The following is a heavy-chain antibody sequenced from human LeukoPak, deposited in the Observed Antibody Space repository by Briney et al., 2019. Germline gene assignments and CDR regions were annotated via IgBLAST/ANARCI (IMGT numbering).Heavy chain of an antibody. CDR1: GVSATNGIYY. CDR2: VHNVGST. CDR3: ARHAEYNSGWHFYLDH. V-gene: IGHV4-39*01. D-gene: IGHD6-19*01. J-gene: IGHJ4*02. Sequence: SETLSLTCTVSGVSATNGIYYWAWIRQSPGKGLEWIGSVHNVGSTYYNLSLRSRVTMSIDTSKNQFSLRLNSVTAADTAVYYCARHAEYNSGWHFYLDHWGQGILVTVSS.